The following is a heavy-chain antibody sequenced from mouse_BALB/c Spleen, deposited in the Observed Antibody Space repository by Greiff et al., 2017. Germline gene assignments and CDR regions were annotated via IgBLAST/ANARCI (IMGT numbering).Heavy chain of an antibody. D-gene: IGHD1-1*01. V-gene: IGHV2-9*02. CDR3: ARGLYYGSNWYFDV. CDR2: IWAGGST. J-gene: IGHJ1*01. Sequence: VMLVESGPGLVAPSQSLSITCTVSGFSLTSYGVHWVRQPPGKGLEWLGVIWAGGSTNYNSALMSRLSISKDNSKSQVFLKMNSLQTDDTAMYYCARGLYYGSNWYFDVWGAGTTVTVSS. CDR1: GFSLTSYG.